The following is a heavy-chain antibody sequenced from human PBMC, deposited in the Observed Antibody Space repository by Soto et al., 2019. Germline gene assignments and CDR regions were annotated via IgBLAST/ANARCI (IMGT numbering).Heavy chain of an antibody. D-gene: IGHD4-4*01. Sequence: ASVKVSSKASGYTFTCYYMYWVQQAPGQGLEWMGWINPNSGGTNYAQKFQGWVTMTRDTSISTAYMELSRLRSDDTAVYYCASYSNYSYGMDVWGQGTTVTVSS. V-gene: IGHV1-2*04. CDR2: INPNSGGT. CDR3: ASYSNYSYGMDV. CDR1: GYTFTCYY. J-gene: IGHJ6*02.